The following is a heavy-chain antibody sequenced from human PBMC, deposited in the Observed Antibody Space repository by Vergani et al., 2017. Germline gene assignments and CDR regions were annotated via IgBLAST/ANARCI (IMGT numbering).Heavy chain of an antibody. CDR3: TRSRSRHFDS. CDR2: IYPSDSDA. CDR1: GYNFADYW. Sequence: EVQLVQSGAEVRKPGDSLKISCQTSGYNFADYWIAGVRQMPGKGLEWMGVIYPSDSDAKYSPSFQGQVSISVDKSISTTYLQWRSLKASDTAIYYCTRSRSRHFDSWGQGTLVTVSS. V-gene: IGHV5-51*03. J-gene: IGHJ4*02.